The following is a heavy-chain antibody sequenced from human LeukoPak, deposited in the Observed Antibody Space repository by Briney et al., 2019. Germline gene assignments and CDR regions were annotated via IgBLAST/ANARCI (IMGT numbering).Heavy chain of an antibody. D-gene: IGHD3-22*01. V-gene: IGHV1-2*02. CDR2: INPNSGGT. Sequence: ASVKVSCKASGYTFTVYYMHWVRQGPGQGLEWMGWINPNSGGTNYAQKFQGRVTMTRDTSISTAYMELSRLRSDDTAVYYCARLASLYDSSGYYWGDYWGQGTLVTVSS. J-gene: IGHJ4*02. CDR1: GYTFTVYY. CDR3: ARLASLYDSSGYYWGDY.